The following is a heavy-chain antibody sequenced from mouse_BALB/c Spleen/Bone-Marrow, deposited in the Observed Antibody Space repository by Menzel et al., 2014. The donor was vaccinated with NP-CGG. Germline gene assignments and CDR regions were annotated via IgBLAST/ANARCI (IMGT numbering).Heavy chain of an antibody. CDR3: ARGGNYGWFAY. CDR2: IDPANGDI. D-gene: IGHD2-1*01. CDR1: GFNIKDTY. V-gene: IGHV14-3*02. Sequence: EVQLVESGAELVKPGASVKLSCTASGFNIKDTYMHWVKQRPEQGLEWIGRIDPANGDIIYDPKFQGKATITADTPSNTAYLQLSSLTSEDTAVYYCARGGNYGWFAYWGQGTLVTVSA. J-gene: IGHJ3*01.